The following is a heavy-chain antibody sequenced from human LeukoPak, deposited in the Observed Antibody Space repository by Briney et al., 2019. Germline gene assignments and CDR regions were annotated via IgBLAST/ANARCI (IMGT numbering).Heavy chain of an antibody. CDR3: AKATGYIL. D-gene: IGHD1-14*01. CDR1: GFTFSSYA. J-gene: IGHJ4*02. CDR2: ISNSDYST. Sequence: GGSLRLSCAASGFTFSSYAMSWVRQAPGKGLEWVSTISNSDYSTYYADSVKGRFTISRANSENTLYLQMNNLRAEDTAVYYCAKATGYILWGQGTLVTVSS. V-gene: IGHV3-23*01.